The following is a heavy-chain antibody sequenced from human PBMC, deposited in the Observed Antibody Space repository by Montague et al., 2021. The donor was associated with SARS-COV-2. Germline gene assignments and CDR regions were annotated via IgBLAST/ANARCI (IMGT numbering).Heavy chain of an antibody. CDR1: GGSMSSYY. CDR2: MYYSEST. CDR3: AKHAYYFDSRGYNYNGAFNV. D-gene: IGHD3-22*01. Sequence: SETLSLTCTVSGGSMSSYYWSWIRQPPGKRLEWIGYMYYSESTKYNQSFKSRVAISVDTSKNNFSLNLTFVTAADTAAYYCAKHAYYFDSRGYNYNGAFNVWGQGTMVTVSS. J-gene: IGHJ3*01. V-gene: IGHV4-59*12.